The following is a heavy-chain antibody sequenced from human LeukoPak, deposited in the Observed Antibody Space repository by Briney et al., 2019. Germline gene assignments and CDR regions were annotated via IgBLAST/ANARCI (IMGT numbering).Heavy chain of an antibody. D-gene: IGHD3-9*01. V-gene: IGHV3-21*01. J-gene: IGHJ4*01. CDR2: ISSRSSNI. Sequence: GGSLRLSCSASGVTFSGYTMNWVRQAPGKGLEWVSSISSRSSNIYYADSVKGRFTISRDNAKNSLYLQMNSLRVEDTAVYYCARALYYDILTGYQTHTYYFDYWGLGTLVTVSS. CDR3: ARALYYDILTGYQTHTYYFDY. CDR1: GVTFSGYT.